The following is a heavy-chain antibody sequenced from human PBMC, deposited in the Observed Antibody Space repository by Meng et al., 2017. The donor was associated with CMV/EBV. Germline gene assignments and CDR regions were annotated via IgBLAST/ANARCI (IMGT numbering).Heavy chain of an antibody. CDR3: ASAFGQLVSLYYYHGMDV. V-gene: IGHV4-34*01. CDR2: INHSGST. CDR1: GGSFSGYY. D-gene: IGHD6-13*01. J-gene: IGHJ6*02. Sequence: SETLSLTCAVYGGSFSGYYWSWIRQPPGKGLEWIGEINHSGSTNYNPSLKSRVTISVDTSKNQLSLKLSTVTAADTAVYYCASAFGQLVSLYYYHGMDVWGQGTTVTVSS.